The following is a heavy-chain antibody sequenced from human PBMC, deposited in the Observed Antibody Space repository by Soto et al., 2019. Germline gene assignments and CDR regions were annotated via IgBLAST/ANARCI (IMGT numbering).Heavy chain of an antibody. Sequence: EVQLVESGGGLVQPGGSLRLSCAASGFTFSSYSMNWVRQAPGKGWEGVSYISSSSSTIYYADSVKGRFTISRDNAKNSLYLQMNSLRDEDTAVYYCARPEYSSSSYGMDVWGQGTTVTVSS. V-gene: IGHV3-48*02. J-gene: IGHJ6*02. CDR2: ISSSSSTI. D-gene: IGHD6-6*01. CDR3: ARPEYSSSSYGMDV. CDR1: GFTFSSYS.